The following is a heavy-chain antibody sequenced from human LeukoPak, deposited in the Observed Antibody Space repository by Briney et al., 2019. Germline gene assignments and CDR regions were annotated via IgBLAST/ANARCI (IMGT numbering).Heavy chain of an antibody. CDR2: INPNSGGT. D-gene: IGHD3-22*01. CDR1: GYTFTGYY. CDR3: ARHSAWLFGGGAFDI. Sequence: ASVKISCKASGYTFTGYYMHWVRQAPGQGLEWMGWINPNSGGTNYAQKFQGRVTMTRDTSISTAYMELSRLRSDDTAVYYCARHSAWLFGGGAFDIRGQGTMVTVSS. V-gene: IGHV1-2*02. J-gene: IGHJ3*02.